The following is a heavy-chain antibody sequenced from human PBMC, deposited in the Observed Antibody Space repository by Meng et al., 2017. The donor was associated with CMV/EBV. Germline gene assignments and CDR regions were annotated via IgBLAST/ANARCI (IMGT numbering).Heavy chain of an antibody. Sequence: VKLGSFGVEVTKPGASVSVYCKVSGYNFTSYGISWVRQTPGQGLEWMGWISAYNGNTNYAQKLQGRVTMTTDTSTSTAYMELRSLRSDDTAVYYCARVGGGNWFDPWGQGTLVTVSS. CDR2: ISAYNGNT. D-gene: IGHD3-16*01. V-gene: IGHV1-18*01. CDR3: ARVGGGNWFDP. CDR1: GYNFTSYG. J-gene: IGHJ5*02.